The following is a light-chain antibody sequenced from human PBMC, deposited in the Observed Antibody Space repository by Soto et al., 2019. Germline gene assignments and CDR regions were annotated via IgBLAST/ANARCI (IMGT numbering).Light chain of an antibody. CDR3: QHAHSFPLT. Sequence: DIQMTQSPSSVSASVGDRVTISCRASQDINRWLAWHQQKPGEAPNLLIFSASSLQSGVPSKFSGSGSGTDFTLTITTLQPEDVATYYCQHAHSFPLTFGPGTKVDLK. V-gene: IGKV1-12*01. CDR1: QDINRW. CDR2: SAS. J-gene: IGKJ3*01.